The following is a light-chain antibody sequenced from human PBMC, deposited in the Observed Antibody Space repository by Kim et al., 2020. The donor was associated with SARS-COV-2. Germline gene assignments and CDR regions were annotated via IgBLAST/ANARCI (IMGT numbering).Light chain of an antibody. V-gene: IGLV1-44*01. Sequence: GQRLTISCSGSSSNIGSNTVNWYQQLPGTAPKLLIYSNNQRPSGVPDRFSGSKSGTSASLAISGLQSEDEADYYFAAWDDSLNGPVFGGGTQLTVL. CDR2: SNN. CDR1: SSNIGSNT. J-gene: IGLJ2*01. CDR3: AAWDDSLNGPV.